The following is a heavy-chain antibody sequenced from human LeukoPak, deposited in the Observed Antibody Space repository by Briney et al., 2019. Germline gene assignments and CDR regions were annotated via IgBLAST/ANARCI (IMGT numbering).Heavy chain of an antibody. CDR1: GFIFSRYA. D-gene: IGHD2-2*01. CDR2: ISGNGGST. CDR3: AREAPGYFDY. J-gene: IGHJ4*02. Sequence: GGSLRLSCAASGFIFSRYAVGWVRQASGKGLEWVSVISGNGGSTYYADSVKGRFTISRDNSRNTLYLQMNSLRGEGTAVYFCAREAPGYFDYWGLGALVTVSS. V-gene: IGHV3-23*01.